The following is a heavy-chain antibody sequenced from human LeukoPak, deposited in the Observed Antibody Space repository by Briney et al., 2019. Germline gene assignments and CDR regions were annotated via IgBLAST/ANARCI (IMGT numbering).Heavy chain of an antibody. CDR1: GGSFSGYY. D-gene: IGHD5-12*01. CDR2: INHSGST. J-gene: IGHJ6*02. V-gene: IGHV4-34*01. CDR3: ATNGPIGGYDRRAPYYYYGMDV. Sequence: SETLSLTCAVYGGSFSGYYWSWIRQPPGKGLEWIGEINHSGSTNYNPSLKSRVAISVDTSKNQFSLKLSSVTAADTAVYYCATNGPIGGYDRRAPYYYYGMDVWGQGTTVTVSS.